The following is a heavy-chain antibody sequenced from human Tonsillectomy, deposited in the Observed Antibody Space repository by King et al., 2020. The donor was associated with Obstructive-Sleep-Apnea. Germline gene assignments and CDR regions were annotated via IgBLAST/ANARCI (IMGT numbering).Heavy chain of an antibody. V-gene: IGHV4-4*07. CDR2: IYTSGST. CDR3: AREGSGIRPFDY. CDR1: GGSISSYF. J-gene: IGHJ4*02. D-gene: IGHD3-10*01. Sequence: VQLQESGPGLVKPSETLSLMCTVSGGSISSYFWTWIRQPAGKGLEWIGRIYTSGSTNYNPSLNSRVTMSVDMSKNQFSLKLSSVTAADTAVYYCAREGSGIRPFDYWGQGTLVTVSS.